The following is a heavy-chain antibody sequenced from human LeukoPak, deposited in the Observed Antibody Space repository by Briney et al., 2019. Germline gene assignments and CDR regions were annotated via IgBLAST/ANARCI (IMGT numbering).Heavy chain of an antibody. CDR3: ARDSVRYDFWSGYYMNY. CDR1: GFTFSSYT. CDR2: ISGGSSYI. J-gene: IGHJ4*02. D-gene: IGHD3-3*01. Sequence: GGSLRLSCAASGFTFSSYTIDWVRQTPGKGLEWVSSISGGSSYIYYADSVRGRFTISRDNAKNSLYLQMNSLRAEDTAVYYCARDSVRYDFWSGYYMNYWGQGSLVTVSS. V-gene: IGHV3-21*01.